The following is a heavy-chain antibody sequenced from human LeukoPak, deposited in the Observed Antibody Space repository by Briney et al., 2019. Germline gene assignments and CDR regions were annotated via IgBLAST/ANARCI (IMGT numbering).Heavy chain of an antibody. J-gene: IGHJ5*02. CDR2: IYYSGST. V-gene: IGHV4-39*07. CDR3: ARADQYYDILTGYSTNWFDP. Sequence: SETLSLTCTVSGGSISSSSYYWGWIRQPPGKGLECIGSIYYSGSTYYNPSLKSRVTISVDKSKNQFSLKLSSVTAADTAVYYCARADQYYDILTGYSTNWFDPWGQGTLVTVSS. D-gene: IGHD3-9*01. CDR1: GGSISSSSYY.